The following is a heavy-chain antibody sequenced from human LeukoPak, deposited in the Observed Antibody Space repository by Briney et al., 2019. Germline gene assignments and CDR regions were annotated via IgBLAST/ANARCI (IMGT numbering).Heavy chain of an antibody. V-gene: IGHV3-23*01. CDR1: GFIFSSYA. J-gene: IGHJ4*02. Sequence: GGSLRLSCAASGFIFSSYAMSWVRQAPGKGLEWVSAISGSGGSTYYAGSVKGRFTISRDNSKNTLYLQMNSLRAEDTAVYYCAKGFYEFCSGGSCHYWGQGTLVTVSS. CDR3: AKGFYEFCSGGSCHY. D-gene: IGHD2-15*01. CDR2: ISGSGGST.